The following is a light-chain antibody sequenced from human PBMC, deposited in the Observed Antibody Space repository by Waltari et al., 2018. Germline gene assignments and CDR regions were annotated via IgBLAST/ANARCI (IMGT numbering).Light chain of an antibody. J-gene: IGLJ2*01. CDR2: EVS. V-gene: IGLV2-14*01. CDR1: GSDVGGYAS. Sequence: QSALTQPASVSGSPGQSITISCTGTGSDVGGYASVSWYQQPPGEPPNLLIFEVSNRPSGVSTRFSGSKSANPASLTISGLQGGDEAFFYGSSYTSTTSVVSGGGTKLTVL. CDR3: SSYTSTTSVV.